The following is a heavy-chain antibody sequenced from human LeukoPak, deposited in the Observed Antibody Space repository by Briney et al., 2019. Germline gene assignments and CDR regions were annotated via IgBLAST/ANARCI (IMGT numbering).Heavy chain of an antibody. CDR1: GGSISSGSYY. V-gene: IGHV4-61*02. CDR3: ARDRYYDSSGPPD. Sequence: SETLSLTCTVSGGSISSGSYYWSWIRHPAGKGLEWIGRIYTSGSTNYNPSLKSRVTISVDTSKNQFSLKLSSVTAEDTAVYYCARDRYYDSSGPPDWGQGTLVTVSS. D-gene: IGHD3-22*01. J-gene: IGHJ4*02. CDR2: IYTSGST.